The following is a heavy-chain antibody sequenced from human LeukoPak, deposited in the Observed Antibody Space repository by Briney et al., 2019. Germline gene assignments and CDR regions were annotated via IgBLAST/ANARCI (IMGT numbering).Heavy chain of an antibody. V-gene: IGHV4-4*08. D-gene: IGHD5-24*01. CDR2: ISTSGST. CDR1: GGSISGYH. J-gene: IGHJ4*02. Sequence: SETLSLTCTVSGGSISGYHWSWIRQPPGKGLEWIGYISTSGSTNYNPSLKSRVTLSVDTSKNQFSLKLSSVTAADTAVYYCAREEVEMATMGDFDYWGQGTLVTVSS. CDR3: AREEVEMATMGDFDY.